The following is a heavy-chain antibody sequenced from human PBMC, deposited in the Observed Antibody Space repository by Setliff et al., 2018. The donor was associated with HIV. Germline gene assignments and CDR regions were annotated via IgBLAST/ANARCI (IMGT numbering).Heavy chain of an antibody. J-gene: IGHJ3*02. CDR1: GFTFDDHA. CDR3: ARDPAGYYDSSGYYKDAFDI. V-gene: IGHV3-9*01. D-gene: IGHD3-22*01. CDR2: ISWNSGSI. Sequence: PGGSLRLSCAASGFTFDDHAMHWVRQTPGKGLEWVSGISWNSGSIGYADSVKGRFTISRDNAKNSLYLQMNSLRAEDTAVYYCARDPAGYYDSSGYYKDAFDIWGQGTMVTVSS.